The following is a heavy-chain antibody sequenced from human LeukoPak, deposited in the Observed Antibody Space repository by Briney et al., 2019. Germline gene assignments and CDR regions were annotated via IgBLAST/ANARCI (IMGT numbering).Heavy chain of an antibody. CDR2: ISSNGGST. J-gene: IGHJ6*02. V-gene: IGHV3-64*01. Sequence: GGSLRLSCAASGFTFSSYAMHWVRQAPGKGLEYVSAISSNGGSTYYANSVKGRFTISRDNSKNTLYLQMGSLRAEDMAVYYCARDSQGHDFWSGYLSPAGVDYYYGMDVWGQGTTVTVSS. CDR1: GFTFSSYA. D-gene: IGHD3-3*01. CDR3: ARDSQGHDFWSGYLSPAGVDYYYGMDV.